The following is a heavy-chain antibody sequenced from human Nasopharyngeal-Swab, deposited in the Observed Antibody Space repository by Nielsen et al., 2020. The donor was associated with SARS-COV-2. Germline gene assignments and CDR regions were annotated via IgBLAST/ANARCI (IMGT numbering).Heavy chain of an antibody. CDR3: AKRYYDGSYGMDV. Sequence: SSVKVPCKASGGTFISYAIIWVRQAPGQGLEWMGGIIPIFGTANYAQKFQGRVTITADESTSTAYMELSSLRSEDTAVYYCAKRYYDGSYGMDVWGQGTTVTVSS. CDR2: IIPIFGTA. J-gene: IGHJ6*02. D-gene: IGHD3-22*01. V-gene: IGHV1-69*13. CDR1: GGTFISYA.